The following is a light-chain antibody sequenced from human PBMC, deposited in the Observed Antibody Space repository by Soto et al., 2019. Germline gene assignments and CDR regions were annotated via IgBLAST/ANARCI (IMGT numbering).Light chain of an antibody. CDR3: HQYNTWPLT. V-gene: IGKV3-15*01. J-gene: IGKJ4*01. CDR1: LTISSY. Sequence: MTQSPSSLSASVGDRVTITCRASLTISSYLNWYQQKPGQAPRLLIYGASTRATGIPARFSGSGYGTEFTLTISSLQSEDFAVYYCHQYNTWPLTFGGGTRVEI. CDR2: GAS.